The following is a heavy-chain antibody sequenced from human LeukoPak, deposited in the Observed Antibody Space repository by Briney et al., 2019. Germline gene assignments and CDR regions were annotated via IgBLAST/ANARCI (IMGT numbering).Heavy chain of an antibody. D-gene: IGHD6-19*01. CDR3: ARTRKQWLDYYFDY. CDR2: INHSGST. J-gene: IGHJ4*02. CDR1: GGSFSGYY. V-gene: IGHV4-34*01. Sequence: SETLSLTCAVYGGSFSGYYWSWIRQPPGKGLEWIGEINHSGSTNYNPSLKSRVTISVDTSKNQLSLKLSSVTAADTAVYYCARTRKQWLDYYFDYWGQGTLVTVSS.